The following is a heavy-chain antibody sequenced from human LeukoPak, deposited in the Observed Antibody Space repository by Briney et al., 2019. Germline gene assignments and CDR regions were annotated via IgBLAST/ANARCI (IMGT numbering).Heavy chain of an antibody. D-gene: IGHD3-22*01. J-gene: IGHJ4*02. CDR2: IYYSGST. CDR1: GGSASSGSYY. V-gene: IGHV4-61*01. Sequence: SETLSLTCAVSGGSASSGSYYWSWIRQPPGKGLEWIGYIYYSGSTNYNPSLKSRVTISVDTSKNQFSLKLSSVTAADTAVYYCARGYYYDSSGYDYWGQGTLVTVSS. CDR3: ARGYYYDSSGYDY.